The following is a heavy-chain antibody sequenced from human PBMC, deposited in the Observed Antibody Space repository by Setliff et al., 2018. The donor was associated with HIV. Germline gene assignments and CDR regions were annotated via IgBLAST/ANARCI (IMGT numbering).Heavy chain of an antibody. V-gene: IGHV4-31*03. J-gene: IGHJ6*03. D-gene: IGHD2-8*02. CDR1: GDSITSGGYS. CDR3: ARVSSTYWYSIFRNYYYHMGV. CDR2: IYYSGRTSHSGST. Sequence: PSETLSLTCTVSGDSITSGGYSWTWIRQPPGKALEWVGYIYYSGRTSHSGSTYYNPSVASRITISGDTSKNQFSLKLSSVTAADTAVYYCARVSSTYWYSIFRNYYYHMGVWGKGTTVTVSS.